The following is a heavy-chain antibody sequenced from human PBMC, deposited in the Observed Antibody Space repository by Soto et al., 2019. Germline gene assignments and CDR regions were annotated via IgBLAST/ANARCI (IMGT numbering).Heavy chain of an antibody. J-gene: IGHJ6*02. V-gene: IGHV1-69*01. CDR2: IIPIFGTA. CDR1: GGTFRSYA. CDR3: ARGVGYYGSGVRASGGDYYYGMDV. D-gene: IGHD3-10*01. Sequence: QVQLVQSGAEVKKPGSSVKVSCKASGGTFRSYAISWVRQAPGQGLEWMGGIIPIFGTANYAQKFQGRVTITADESTSTAYMELSSLRSEDTAVYYCARGVGYYGSGVRASGGDYYYGMDVWGQGTTVTVSS.